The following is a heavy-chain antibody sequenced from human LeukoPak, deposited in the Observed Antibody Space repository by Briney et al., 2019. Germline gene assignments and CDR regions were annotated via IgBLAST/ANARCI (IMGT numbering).Heavy chain of an antibody. D-gene: IGHD2-2*02. CDR3: ARGRTIVVVPAAISPPFDP. Sequence: PSETLSLTCAVSGGSFSAYYWTWIRQPPGKGLEWIGEINHSGSANYNPSLKSRVTISVDTSKNQFSLKLSSVTAADTAVYYCARGRTIVVVPAAISPPFDPWGQGTLVTVSS. CDR1: GGSFSAYY. CDR2: INHSGSA. V-gene: IGHV4-34*01. J-gene: IGHJ5*02.